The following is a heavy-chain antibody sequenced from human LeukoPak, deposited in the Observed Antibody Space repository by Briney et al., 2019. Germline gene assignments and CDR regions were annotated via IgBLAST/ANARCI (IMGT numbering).Heavy chain of an antibody. D-gene: IGHD3-3*01. J-gene: IGHJ6*02. CDR1: GFTSSSYS. CDR2: ISSSSSTI. V-gene: IGHV3-48*02. Sequence: GGSLRLSCAASGFTSSSYSMNWVRQAPGKGLEWVSYISSSSSTIYYADSVKGRFTISRDNAKNSLYLQMNSLRDEDTAVYYCARDLTYYDFWSGYYPPYYYYYGMDVWGQGTTVTVSS. CDR3: ARDLTYYDFWSGYYPPYYYYYGMDV.